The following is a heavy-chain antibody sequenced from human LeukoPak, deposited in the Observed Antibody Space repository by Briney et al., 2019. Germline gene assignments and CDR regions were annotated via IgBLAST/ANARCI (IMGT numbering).Heavy chain of an antibody. Sequence: GGSLRLSCVSSGITFSGYAMSWVRQAPGKGLEWVSTISGSGGSTYYADSVKGRFTISRDTSKNAVYLQMNTLRAEDTAVYYCAKAGGRGSGSYWWSFDYWGQGTLVTVSS. J-gene: IGHJ4*02. D-gene: IGHD3-10*01. V-gene: IGHV3-23*01. CDR2: ISGSGGST. CDR3: AKAGGRGSGSYWWSFDY. CDR1: GITFSGYA.